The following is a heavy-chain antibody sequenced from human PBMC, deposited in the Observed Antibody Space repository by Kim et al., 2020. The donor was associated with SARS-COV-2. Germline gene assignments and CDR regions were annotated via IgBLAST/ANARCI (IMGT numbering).Heavy chain of an antibody. V-gene: IGHV4-39*01. CDR1: GGSISSSSYY. CDR3: ARRLDCSSTSCSAADFDY. J-gene: IGHJ4*02. D-gene: IGHD2-2*01. Sequence: SETLSLTCTVSGGSISSSSYYWGWIRQPPGKGLEWIGSIYYSGSTYYNPSLKSRVTISVDTSKNQFSLKLSSVTAADTAVYYCARRLDCSSTSCSAADFDYWGQGTLVTVSS. CDR2: IYYSGST.